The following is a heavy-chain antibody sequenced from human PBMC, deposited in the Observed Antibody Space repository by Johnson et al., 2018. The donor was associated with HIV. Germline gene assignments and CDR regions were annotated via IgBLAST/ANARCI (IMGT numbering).Heavy chain of an antibody. CDR1: GFTFSSYG. J-gene: IGHJ3*02. CDR2: IQYDGTNK. V-gene: IGHV3-30*02. Sequence: QMMLVESGGGVVQPGGSLRLSCAASGFTFSSYGMHWVRQVPGNGLEWVIFIQYDGTNKYYADSVKGRFTISRDNSKNTLYLQMYSLRAEDTAVYYCAKDLSYPKTRAFDIWGQGTMVTVSS. D-gene: IGHD2/OR15-2a*01. CDR3: AKDLSYPKTRAFDI.